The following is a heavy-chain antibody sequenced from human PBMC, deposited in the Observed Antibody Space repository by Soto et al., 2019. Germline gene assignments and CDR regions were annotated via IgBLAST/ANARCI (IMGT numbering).Heavy chain of an antibody. CDR2: IYYSGST. V-gene: IGHV4-30-4*02. CDR3: ARAVLPATAPFDY. CDR1: GGSISSGDYY. Sequence: PSETLSLTCTVSGGSISSGDYYWNWIRQPPGKGLEWIGYIYYSGSTYYNPSLQSRVTISVDTSKNQFSLKLSSVTAADTAVYYCARAVLPATAPFDYWGQGTLVTVSS. J-gene: IGHJ4*02. D-gene: IGHD2-2*01.